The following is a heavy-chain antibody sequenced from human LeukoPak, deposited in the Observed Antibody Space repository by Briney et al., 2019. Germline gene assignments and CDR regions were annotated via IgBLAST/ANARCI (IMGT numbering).Heavy chain of an antibody. CDR2: IYPGDSDT. D-gene: IGHD3-22*01. J-gene: IGHJ6*02. Sequence: GESLKISCKGSGYSFSNYWIGWVRQMPGKGLEWMGIIYPGDSDTRYIPSFQRQVTISVDKSISTAYLQWSSLKASDTAMYYCARLKIEQDSSGYGWAVWGQGTTVTVSS. V-gene: IGHV5-51*01. CDR3: ARLKIEQDSSGYGWAV. CDR1: GYSFSNYW.